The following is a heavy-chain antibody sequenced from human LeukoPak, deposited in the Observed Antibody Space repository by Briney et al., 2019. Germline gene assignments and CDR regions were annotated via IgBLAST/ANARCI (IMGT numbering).Heavy chain of an antibody. D-gene: IGHD3-22*01. Sequence: GASVKVSCKASGGTFSSYAISWVRQAPGKGLEWVSAISGSGGSTYYADSVKGRFTISRDNSKNTLYLQMNSLRAEDTAVYYCAKGGSMIAYWGQGTLVTVSS. V-gene: IGHV3-23*01. CDR3: AKGGSMIAY. CDR2: ISGSGGST. CDR1: GGTFSSYA. J-gene: IGHJ4*02.